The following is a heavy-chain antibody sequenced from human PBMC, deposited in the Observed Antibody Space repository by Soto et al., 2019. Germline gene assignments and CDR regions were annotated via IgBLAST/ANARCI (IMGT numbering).Heavy chain of an antibody. CDR3: AREMGKMGATRSFDY. Sequence: PGGSLRLSCAASGFTFSSYAMHWVRQAPGKGLEWVAVISYDGTSKYYADSVKGRFTISRDNSKNTLYLQMNSLRAEDTALYYCAREMGKMGATRSFDYGGQGPLVTVSS. D-gene: IGHD1-26*01. CDR1: GFTFSSYA. J-gene: IGHJ4*02. CDR2: ISYDGTSK. V-gene: IGHV3-30-3*01.